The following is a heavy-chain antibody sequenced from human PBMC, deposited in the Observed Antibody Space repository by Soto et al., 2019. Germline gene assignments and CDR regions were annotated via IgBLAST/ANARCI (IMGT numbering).Heavy chain of an antibody. V-gene: IGHV4-59*01. CDR3: ARDMGCSGGSCYNDAFDI. J-gene: IGHJ3*02. CDR2: IYYSGST. D-gene: IGHD2-15*01. Sequence: SETLSLTCTVSGGSISSYYWSWIRQPPGKGLEWIGYIYYSGSTNYNPSLKSRVTISVDTSKNQFSLKLSSVTAADTAVYYCARDMGCSGGSCYNDAFDIWGRGTMVTVSS. CDR1: GGSISSYY.